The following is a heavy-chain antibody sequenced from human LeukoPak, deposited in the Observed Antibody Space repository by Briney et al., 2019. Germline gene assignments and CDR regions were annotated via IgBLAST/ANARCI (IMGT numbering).Heavy chain of an antibody. D-gene: IGHD3-22*01. CDR1: GGSVSPYY. CDR2: VDYRGTT. CDR3: ARSPDSSDYYYYFDY. V-gene: IGHV4-59*08. Sequence: SETLSLTCIVSGGSVSPYYWSWIRQPPGKGLEWIGYVDYRGTTNYSPSLNSRATISVDTSKNQLSLRLSSVTAADTAVYYCARSPDSSDYYYYFDYWGQGTLVTVSS. J-gene: IGHJ4*02.